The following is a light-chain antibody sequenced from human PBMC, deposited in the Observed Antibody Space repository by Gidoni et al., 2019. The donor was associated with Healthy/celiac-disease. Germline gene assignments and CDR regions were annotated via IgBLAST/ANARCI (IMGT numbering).Light chain of an antibody. J-gene: IGKJ3*01. CDR1: QSVSSY. CDR2: DAS. V-gene: IGKV3-11*01. Sequence: IVFTHAPATLSLSPGERATLACTASQSVSSYLAWYQQKPGQYPRLLIYDASNSPTGIPARFSGSGSWTDFTLTISSREHEDFAVYYCQQRSNWPPGTFGPGTKVDIK. CDR3: QQRSNWPPGT.